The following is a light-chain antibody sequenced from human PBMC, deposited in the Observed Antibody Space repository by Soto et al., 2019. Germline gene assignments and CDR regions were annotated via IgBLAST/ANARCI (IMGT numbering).Light chain of an antibody. J-gene: IGKJ2*01. CDR3: QQTYRIPYT. CDR1: QSISVY. Sequence: DIQMTQSPSSLAVSIGDRVTITCRSSQSISVYITWYQKKSGTPPKLLMYAASNLQSGVTSRLSGRRSGTDVTLTISSLQPEDFASYFCQQTYRIPYTFGQGTKVEI. CDR2: AAS. V-gene: IGKV1-39*01.